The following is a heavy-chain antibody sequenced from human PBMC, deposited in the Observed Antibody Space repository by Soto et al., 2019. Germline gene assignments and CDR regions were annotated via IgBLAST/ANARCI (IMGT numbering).Heavy chain of an antibody. Sequence: EVQLLESGGGLVQPGGSLRLSCAASGFTFSSYAMSWVRQAPGKGLEWVSAISGSGGSTYYADSVKGRFTISRDNSKNMLYRQINSLRAEDKAVYFCAITLASMVRGVIPAIPWYWGQGTLVTVSS. V-gene: IGHV3-23*01. CDR3: AITLASMVRGVIPAIPWY. J-gene: IGHJ4*02. CDR1: GFTFSSYA. CDR2: ISGSGGST. D-gene: IGHD3-10*01.